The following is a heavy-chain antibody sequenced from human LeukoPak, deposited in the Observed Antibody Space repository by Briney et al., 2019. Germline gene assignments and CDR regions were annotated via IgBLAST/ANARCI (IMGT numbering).Heavy chain of an antibody. CDR3: AKATIVVDPFDY. Sequence: GGSLRLSCAASGFTFSSYAMSWVRQAPGKGLEGVSAISGSGGSTYYADSVKGRFTISSDNSKNTLYLQMNSLRAEDTAVYYCAKATIVVDPFDYWGQGTLVTVSS. D-gene: IGHD3-22*01. V-gene: IGHV3-23*01. J-gene: IGHJ4*02. CDR2: ISGSGGST. CDR1: GFTFSSYA.